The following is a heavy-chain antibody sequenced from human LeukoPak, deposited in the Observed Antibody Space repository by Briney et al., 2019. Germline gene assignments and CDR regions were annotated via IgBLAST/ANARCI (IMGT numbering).Heavy chain of an antibody. Sequence: GGSLRLSCAASGFTFSSYWMHWVRQAPGKGLEWVSAISGSGGSTYYADSVKGRFTISRDNSKNTLYLQMNSLRAEDTAVYYCARDWTHFDYWGQGTLVTVSS. V-gene: IGHV3-23*01. CDR3: ARDWTHFDY. D-gene: IGHD3/OR15-3a*01. CDR1: GFTFSSYW. CDR2: ISGSGGST. J-gene: IGHJ4*02.